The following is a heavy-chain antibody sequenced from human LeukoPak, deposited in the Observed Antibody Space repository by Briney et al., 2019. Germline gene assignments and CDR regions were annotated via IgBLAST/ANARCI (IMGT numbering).Heavy chain of an antibody. CDR1: GFTFSSYA. Sequence: GGSLRLSCAASGFTFSSYAMSWVRQAPGKGLEWVSAISGSGGSTYYADSVKGRFTIYRDNSKNTLYLQMNSLRAEDTAVYYCAKFPVSTYYYDSSGSGFDYWGQGTLVTVSS. CDR2: ISGSGGST. V-gene: IGHV3-23*01. J-gene: IGHJ4*02. CDR3: AKFPVSTYYYDSSGSGFDY. D-gene: IGHD3-22*01.